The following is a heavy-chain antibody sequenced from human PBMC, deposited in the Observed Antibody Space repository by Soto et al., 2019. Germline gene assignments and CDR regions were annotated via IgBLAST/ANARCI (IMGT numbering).Heavy chain of an antibody. CDR3: ARAWPYSSGTAFDY. Sequence: ASVKVSCKASGYTFTSYAMHWVRQAPGQRLEWMGWINAGNGNTKYSQKFQGRVTITRDTSASTAYMGLSSLRSEDTAVYYCARAWPYSSGTAFDYWGQGTLVTVSS. V-gene: IGHV1-3*01. J-gene: IGHJ4*02. CDR2: INAGNGNT. D-gene: IGHD6-19*01. CDR1: GYTFTSYA.